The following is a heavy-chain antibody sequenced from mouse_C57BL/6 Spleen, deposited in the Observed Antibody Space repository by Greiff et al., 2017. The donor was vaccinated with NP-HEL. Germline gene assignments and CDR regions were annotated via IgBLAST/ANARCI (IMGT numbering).Heavy chain of an antibody. V-gene: IGHV1-82*01. CDR1: CYAFSSSW. CDR2: IYPGDGDT. CDR3: AREEDSSGSFAY. J-gene: IGHJ3*01. D-gene: IGHD3-2*02. Sequence: QVQLQQSGPELVKPGAAVKISCKASCYAFSSSWMNWVKQRPGKGLEWIGRIYPGDGDTNYNGKFKGKATLTADKSSSTAYMQLSSLTSEDSAVYFCAREEDSSGSFAYWGQGTLVTVSA.